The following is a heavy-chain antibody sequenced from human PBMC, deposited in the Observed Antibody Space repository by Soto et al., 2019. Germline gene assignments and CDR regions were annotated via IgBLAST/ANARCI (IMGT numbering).Heavy chain of an antibody. J-gene: IGHJ4*02. CDR2: INAGNGNT. V-gene: IGHV1-3*05. Sequence: QVQLVQSGAEEKKPGASVKVSCKASEYTFTNYALHWVRQAPGQRLEWMEWINAGNGNTKYSQKFQGRVTITRDTSASTAYMELSSLRSEDTAVYYCARDILFDYWGQGTLVTVSS. CDR1: EYTFTNYA. D-gene: IGHD2-15*01. CDR3: ARDILFDY.